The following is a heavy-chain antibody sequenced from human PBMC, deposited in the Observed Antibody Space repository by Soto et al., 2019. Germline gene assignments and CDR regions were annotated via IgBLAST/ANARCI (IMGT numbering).Heavy chain of an antibody. Sequence: SETLSLTCAVSGGSISSSNWWSWVRQPPGKGLEWIGEIYHSGSTNYNPPLKSRVTISVDKSKNQFSLKLSSVTAADTAVYYCARARVVGATIHYYYYGMDVWGQGTTVTVSS. D-gene: IGHD1-26*01. CDR2: IYHSGST. CDR1: GGSISSSNW. V-gene: IGHV4-4*02. CDR3: ARARVVGATIHYYYYGMDV. J-gene: IGHJ6*02.